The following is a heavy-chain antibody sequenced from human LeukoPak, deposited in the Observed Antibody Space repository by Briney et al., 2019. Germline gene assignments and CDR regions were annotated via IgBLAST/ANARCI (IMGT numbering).Heavy chain of an antibody. CDR1: GYTFTSYY. V-gene: IGHV1-46*01. J-gene: IGHJ4*02. D-gene: IGHD3-16*02. CDR2: INPSGGST. CDR3: AITSARGTYRFLDY. Sequence: GASVKVSCKASGYTFTSYYLHWVRQAPGQGLEWMGIINPSGGSTSCAQKFQGRVTMTTDTATSTAYMELRDLRSDDTAMYYCAITSARGTYRFLDYWGQGTLVTVSS.